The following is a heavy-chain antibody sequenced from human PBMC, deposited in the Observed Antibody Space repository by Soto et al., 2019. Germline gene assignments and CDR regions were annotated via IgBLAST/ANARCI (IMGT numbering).Heavy chain of an antibody. V-gene: IGHV1-8*01. D-gene: IGHD3-3*01. CDR2: MNPNSGNT. J-gene: IGHJ4*02. CDR1: GYTFTSYD. Sequence: GASVKVSCKASGYTFTSYDINWVRQATGQGLEWMGWMNPNSGNTGYAQKFQGRVTMTRNTSISTAYMELSSLRSEDTAVYYCARGLSHFITIFGVVDDYFDYWGQGTLVTVSS. CDR3: ARGLSHFITIFGVVDDYFDY.